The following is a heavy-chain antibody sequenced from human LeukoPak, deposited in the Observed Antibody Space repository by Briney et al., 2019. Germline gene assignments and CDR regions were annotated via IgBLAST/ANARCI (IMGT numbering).Heavy chain of an antibody. Sequence: PAGSLRLSCAASGFTFSDYYMTWIRQAPGRGLEWVSYISGSSRDTNYADSVKGRFTISRDNAKNSLSLQMNSLSADDTALYYCARYSFDGSDSLLDYWGQGTLVTVSP. V-gene: IGHV3-11*03. CDR2: ISGSSRDT. J-gene: IGHJ4*02. D-gene: IGHD3-22*01. CDR1: GFTFSDYY. CDR3: ARYSFDGSDSLLDY.